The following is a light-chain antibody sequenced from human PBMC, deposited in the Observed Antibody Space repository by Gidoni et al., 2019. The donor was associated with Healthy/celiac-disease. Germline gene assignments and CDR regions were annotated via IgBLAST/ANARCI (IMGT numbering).Light chain of an antibody. V-gene: IGKV2-30*02. CDR1: QSLVHSDGNTY. Sequence: DVVMTQSRLSLPVTLAQPASISCRSSQSLVHSDGNTYLNWFQQRPGPSPRRLIYKVSTRDSGVPDRFSGSGSGTDFTLKISRVEAEDVGVYYCMQGTHWPQGKTFGQGTKVEIK. CDR2: KVS. CDR3: MQGTHWPQGKT. J-gene: IGKJ1*01.